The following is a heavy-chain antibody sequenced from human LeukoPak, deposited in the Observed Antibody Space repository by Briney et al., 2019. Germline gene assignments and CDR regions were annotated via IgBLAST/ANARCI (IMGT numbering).Heavy chain of an antibody. Sequence: GGSLRLSCAASGFTVSSNYMSWVRQAPGEGREGVSVIYSGGSTYYADSVKGRFTISRDNSKNTLYLQMNSLRAEDTAVYYCARDSGTMVPYYYYMDVWGKGTTVTVSS. D-gene: IGHD3-10*01. CDR2: IYSGGST. CDR3: ARDSGTMVPYYYYMDV. J-gene: IGHJ6*03. CDR1: GFTVSSNY. V-gene: IGHV3-53*01.